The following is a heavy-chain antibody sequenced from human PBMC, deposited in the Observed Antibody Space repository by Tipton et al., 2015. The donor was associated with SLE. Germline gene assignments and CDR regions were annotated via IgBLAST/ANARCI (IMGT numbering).Heavy chain of an antibody. V-gene: IGHV4-39*01. CDR2: IYYSGST. CDR1: GGSISSSSYY. J-gene: IGHJ6*03. Sequence: TLSLTCTVSGGSISSSSYYWGWIRQPPGKGLEWIGSIYYSGSTYYNPSLKSRVTISVDTSKNQFSLKLSSVTAADTAVYYCARHVLSGVTMVRGVIPSWYMDVWGKGTTVTVSS. CDR3: ARHVLSGVTMVRGVIPSWYMDV. D-gene: IGHD3-10*01.